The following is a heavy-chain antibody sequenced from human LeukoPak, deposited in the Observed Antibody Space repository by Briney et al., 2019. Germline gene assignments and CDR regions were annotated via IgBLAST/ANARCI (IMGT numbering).Heavy chain of an antibody. D-gene: IGHD5-18*01. CDR2: ISGSGGST. Sequence: GGSLRLSCAASGFTFSSYAMSWVRQAPGKGLEWVSAISGSGGSTYYADSVKGRFTISRDNSKNTLYLQMNSLRAEDTAVYYCAKDGSFVDTAMVTAYYFDYWGQGTLVTVSS. J-gene: IGHJ4*02. V-gene: IGHV3-23*01. CDR1: GFTFSSYA. CDR3: AKDGSFVDTAMVTAYYFDY.